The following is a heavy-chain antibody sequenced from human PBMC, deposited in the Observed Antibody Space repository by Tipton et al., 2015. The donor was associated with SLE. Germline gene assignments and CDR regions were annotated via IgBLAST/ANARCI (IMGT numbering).Heavy chain of an antibody. CDR3: ARQYEVGADAFDI. CDR2: IYPGDSDT. Sequence: QLVQSGAAVKKPGEFLTISCKGSGYSFTTYWIVWVRQMPGKGLEWMGLIYPGDSDTRYSPSFQGQVTISADKSISTAYLQWSSLKASDTAMYYCARQYEVGADAFDIWGQGTMVTVSS. J-gene: IGHJ3*02. V-gene: IGHV5-51*01. D-gene: IGHD3-16*01. CDR1: GYSFTTYW.